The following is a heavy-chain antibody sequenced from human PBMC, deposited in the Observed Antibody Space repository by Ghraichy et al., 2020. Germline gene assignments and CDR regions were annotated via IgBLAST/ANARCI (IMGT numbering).Heavy chain of an antibody. CDR3: ARDEEVAWGSKGNDAFDI. V-gene: IGHV3-21*01. J-gene: IGHJ3*02. D-gene: IGHD7-27*01. CDR2: ISSSSSYI. CDR1: GFTFSSYS. Sequence: GGSLRLSCAASGFTFSSYSMNWVRQAPGKGLEWVSSISSSSSYIYYADSVKGRFTISRDNAKNSLYLQMNSLRAEDTAVYYCARDEEVAWGSKGNDAFDIWGQGTMVTVSS.